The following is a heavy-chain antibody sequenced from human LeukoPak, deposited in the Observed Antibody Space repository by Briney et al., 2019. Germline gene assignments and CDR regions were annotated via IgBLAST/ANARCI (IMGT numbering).Heavy chain of an antibody. J-gene: IGHJ4*02. CDR2: MNPNSGNT. CDR3: ARAYYNGWIPFHDY. Sequence: GASVKVSCKASGYTFTSYDINWVRQATGQGLEWMGWMNPNSGNTGYAQKFQGRVTMARNTSISTAYMELSSLRSEDTAVYYCARAYYNGWIPFHDYWGQGTLVTVSS. V-gene: IGHV1-8*01. D-gene: IGHD3-10*01. CDR1: GYTFTSYD.